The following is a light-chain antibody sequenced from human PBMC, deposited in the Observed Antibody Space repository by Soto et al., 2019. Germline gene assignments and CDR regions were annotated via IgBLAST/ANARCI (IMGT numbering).Light chain of an antibody. CDR1: QNLRSS. J-gene: IGKJ1*01. CDR2: GAS. Sequence: VMTQSPATLSVSPGERATLSCRASQNLRSSLAWYQQKPGQAPRLLIYGASTRATGIPARFSGSGSGTEFTLTISSLQSEDFAVYFCQQYNIWPPWTFGQGTKVDIK. CDR3: QQYNIWPPWT. V-gene: IGKV3-15*01.